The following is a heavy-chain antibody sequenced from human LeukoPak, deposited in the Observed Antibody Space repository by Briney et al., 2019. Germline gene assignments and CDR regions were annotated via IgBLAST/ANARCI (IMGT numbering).Heavy chain of an antibody. D-gene: IGHD2-2*02. CDR2: ITNDGSST. V-gene: IGHV3-74*01. CDR1: GLTFSSHW. Sequence: GGSLRLSCAASGLTFSSHWMHWVRQAPGKGLVWVSRITNDGSSTTYADSAKGRFTISRDNSKDTLFLQLNSLTAADTAMYFCAKASVAIPQYCNSWGQGTLVTVSS. J-gene: IGHJ5*02. CDR3: AKASVAIPQYCNS.